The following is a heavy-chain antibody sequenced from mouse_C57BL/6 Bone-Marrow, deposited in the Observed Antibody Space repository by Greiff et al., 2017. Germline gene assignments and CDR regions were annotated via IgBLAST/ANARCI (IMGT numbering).Heavy chain of an antibody. CDR3: ARRNYRYFDV. J-gene: IGHJ1*03. CDR1: GYTFTSYW. CDR2: IDPSDSYT. V-gene: IGHV1-50*01. Sequence: QVQLKQSGAELVKPGASVKPSCKASGYTFTSYWMQWVKQRPGQGLEWIGEIDPSDSYTNYNQKFKGKATLTVDTSSSTAYMQLSSLTSEDSAVYYCARRNYRYFDVWGTGTTVTVSS. D-gene: IGHD2-12*01.